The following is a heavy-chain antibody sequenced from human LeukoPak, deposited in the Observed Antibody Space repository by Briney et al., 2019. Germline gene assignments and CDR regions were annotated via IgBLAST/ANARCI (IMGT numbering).Heavy chain of an antibody. D-gene: IGHD1-20*01. CDR2: ISSRADII. CDR1: GFIFSSYS. CDR3: ARDQGYNWNDDYFYYGMDV. J-gene: IGHJ6*02. V-gene: IGHV3-48*04. Sequence: GGSLRLSCEASGFIFSSYSMNWVRQAPGKGLEWVSYISSRADIIYYADSVKGRFTISRDYAKNSMYLQMNSLRAEDSAVYFCARDQGYNWNDDYFYYGMDVWGQGTAVTVSS.